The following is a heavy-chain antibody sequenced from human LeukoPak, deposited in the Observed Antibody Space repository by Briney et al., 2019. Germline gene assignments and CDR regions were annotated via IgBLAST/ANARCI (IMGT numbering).Heavy chain of an antibody. D-gene: IGHD3-22*01. CDR1: GFTFSSYA. J-gene: IGHJ5*02. CDR2: ISDSGSST. V-gene: IGHV3-23*01. CDR3: ARDLGQYYDTSDNWFDP. Sequence: PGGSLRLSCAASGFTFSSYAMSWVRQAPGKGLEWVSAISDSGSSTYYADSVKGRFTISSDNSKNTLHLQMNSLRAEDTAVYYCARDLGQYYDTSDNWFDPWGQGTLVTVSS.